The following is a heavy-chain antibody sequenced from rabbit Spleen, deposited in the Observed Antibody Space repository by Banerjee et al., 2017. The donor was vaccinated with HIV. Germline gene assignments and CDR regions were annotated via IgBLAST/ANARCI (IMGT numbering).Heavy chain of an antibody. CDR2: IYPVFGIT. CDR3: VRGASDSGYYNL. CDR1: GIDLMSIA. Sequence: QEQLKETGGGLVQPGGSLTLSCKASGIDLMSIAMSWVRQAPGKGLEWIGDIYPVFGITNYANWVNGRFTISSHNAQNTVFLQMTSLTAADTATYFCVRGASDSGYYNLWGQGTLVTVS. D-gene: IGHD1-1*01. V-gene: IGHV1S47*01. J-gene: IGHJ4*01.